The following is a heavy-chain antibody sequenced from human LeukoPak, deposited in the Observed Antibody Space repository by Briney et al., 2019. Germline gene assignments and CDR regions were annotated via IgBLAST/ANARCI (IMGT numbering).Heavy chain of an antibody. V-gene: IGHV1-2*02. Sequence: ASVTVSYQASRYTFTDYYMHWVRQAPAQELAWMGWINPNSGGTNYAQKFQGRVTLTRDTSISTAYMELSRLRSDDTAVYYCARAQGDPRPDYYMDVWGKGTTVTVSS. CDR3: ARAQGDPRPDYYMDV. J-gene: IGHJ6*03. CDR1: RYTFTDYY. D-gene: IGHD3-16*01. CDR2: INPNSGGT.